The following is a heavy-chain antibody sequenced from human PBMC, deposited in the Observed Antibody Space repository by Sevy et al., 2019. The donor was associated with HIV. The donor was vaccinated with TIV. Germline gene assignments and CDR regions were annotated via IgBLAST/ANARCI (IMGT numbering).Heavy chain of an antibody. CDR1: GFTFSNAW. V-gene: IGHV3-15*01. CDR2: IKSKTDGGTT. CDR3: TTDPIRFLEWLPLYYYGMDV. Sequence: GGSLRLSCAASGFTFSNAWMSWVRQAPGKGLEWVGRIKSKTDGGTTDYAAPVKGRFTISRDDSKNTLYLQMNSLKTEDTAVYYCTTDPIRFLEWLPLYYYGMDVWGQGTTVTVSS. D-gene: IGHD3-3*01. J-gene: IGHJ6*02.